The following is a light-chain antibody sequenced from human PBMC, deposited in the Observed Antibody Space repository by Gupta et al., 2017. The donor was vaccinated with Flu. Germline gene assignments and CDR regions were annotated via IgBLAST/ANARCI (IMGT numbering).Light chain of an antibody. Sequence: QSVTSSCTGTSSDGGGYNYVSWYQQHPGNALNLLIYGVRKRAAGGPDRFSGYKSGTTASLTRAGLQAEDDDDYYCCAWAGGVYVFGTGTEVTVL. CDR2: GVR. CDR3: CAWAGGVYV. V-gene: IGLV2-11*01. CDR1: SSDGGGYNY. J-gene: IGLJ1*01.